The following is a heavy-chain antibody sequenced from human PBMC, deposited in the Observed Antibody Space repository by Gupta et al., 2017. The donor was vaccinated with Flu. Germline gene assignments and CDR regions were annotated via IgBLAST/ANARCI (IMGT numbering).Heavy chain of an antibody. CDR3: EHSTWFADYFDY. V-gene: IGHV2-5*01. CDR1: GFSLSTSGVG. D-gene: IGHD3-10*01. J-gene: IGHJ4*02. CDR2: IYWNDDK. Sequence: QITLKESGPTLVKPTQTLTLTCTFSGFSLSTSGVGVGWIRQPPGKALEWLALIYWNDDKRYSPSLKSRLTITKDTSKNQVVLTMTNMDPVDTATYYCEHSTWFADYFDYWGQGTLVTVSS.